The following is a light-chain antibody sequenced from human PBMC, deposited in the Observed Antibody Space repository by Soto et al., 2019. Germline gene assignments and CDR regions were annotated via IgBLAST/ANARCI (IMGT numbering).Light chain of an antibody. J-gene: IGLJ2*01. CDR3: SSYAGSNRLV. V-gene: IGLV2-8*01. Sequence: QSVLTQPASVSGSPGQSITISCTGTSSDVGNYNFVSWYQQHPGKAPKLMIYEVNKRPSGVPDRFSGSKSGNTASLTVSGLQADDEADYYCSSYAGSNRLVFGGGTKLTVL. CDR2: EVN. CDR1: SSDVGNYNF.